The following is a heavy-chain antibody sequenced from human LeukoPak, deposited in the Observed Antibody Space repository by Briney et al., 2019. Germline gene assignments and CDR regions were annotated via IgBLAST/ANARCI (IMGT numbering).Heavy chain of an antibody. CDR1: GFTFSSYW. V-gene: IGHV3-7*03. D-gene: IGHD4-17*01. CDR2: IKQDGSEK. Sequence: GGSLRLSCAASGFTFSSYWMSWVRQAPGKGLEWVANIKQDGSEKYYVDSVKGRFTISRDNSKNTLYLQMNSLRAEDTAVYYCAKAPTRTTVTTPADYWGQGTLVTVSS. J-gene: IGHJ4*02. CDR3: AKAPTRTTVTTPADY.